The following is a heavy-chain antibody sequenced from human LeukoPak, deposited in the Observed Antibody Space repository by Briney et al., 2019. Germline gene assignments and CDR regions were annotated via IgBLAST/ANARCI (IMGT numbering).Heavy chain of an antibody. CDR3: ARHRGDLGHSGWYDEVY. D-gene: IGHD6-19*01. CDR2: FYPGDSTT. J-gene: IGHJ4*02. Sequence: GSLKISCKGSGYSFTNYWIGWVRQMPGKGLEGMGLFYPGDSTTRYSPSFQGQVTISADKSISTAYLQWSSLKSSDSAMYYCARHRGDLGHSGWYDEVYWGQGTLVTVSS. CDR1: GYSFTNYW. V-gene: IGHV5-51*01.